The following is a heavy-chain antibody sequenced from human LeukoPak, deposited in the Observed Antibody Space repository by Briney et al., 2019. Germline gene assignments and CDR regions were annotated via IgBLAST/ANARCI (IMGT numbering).Heavy chain of an antibody. CDR2: INPSGGST. CDR3: ARGVNKFYYDSSDYQPYAFDI. J-gene: IGHJ3*02. CDR1: GYIFTNYF. D-gene: IGHD3-22*01. Sequence: ASVKVSCKASGYIFTNYFWYWVRQAPGEGVEWMGLINPSGGSTRYAQKFQGRVTMTRDTSPSKVYMELRSLRSEDTAVYYCARGVNKFYYDSSDYQPYAFDIWGQGTMVTISS. V-gene: IGHV1-46*01.